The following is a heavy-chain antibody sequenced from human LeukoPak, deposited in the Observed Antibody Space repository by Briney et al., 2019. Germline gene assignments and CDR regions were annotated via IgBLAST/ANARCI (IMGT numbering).Heavy chain of an antibody. D-gene: IGHD6-19*01. CDR3: ARVIAVAGTDFDY. CDR2: IYPGDSDT. J-gene: IGHJ4*02. CDR1: GYSFTSYW. V-gene: IGHV5-51*01. Sequence: GESLKISCKGSGYSFTSYWIGWVRQMPGKGLELMGIIYPGDSDTRYSPSFQGQVTISADKSISTAYLQWSSLKASDTAMYYCARVIAVAGTDFDYWGQGTLVTVSS.